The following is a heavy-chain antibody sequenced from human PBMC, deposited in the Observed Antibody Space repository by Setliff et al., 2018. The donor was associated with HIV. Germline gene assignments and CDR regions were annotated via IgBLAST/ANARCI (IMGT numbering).Heavy chain of an antibody. CDR1: GYSFTAYG. Sequence: GASVKVSCKASGYSFTAYGISWVRQAPGQGFEWMGWINIDSGHTNFAQKFQDRVTVTTDTSTNTTYMELRGLRSDDTATYYCAREYDVLTGYYISAFDIWGLGTMVTVS. CDR2: INIDSGHT. D-gene: IGHD3-9*01. V-gene: IGHV1-18*01. CDR3: AREYDVLTGYYISAFDI. J-gene: IGHJ3*02.